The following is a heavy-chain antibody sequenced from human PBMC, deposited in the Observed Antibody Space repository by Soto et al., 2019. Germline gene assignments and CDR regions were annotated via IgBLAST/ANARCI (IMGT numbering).Heavy chain of an antibody. V-gene: IGHV4-34*01. Sequence: QVQLQQWGAGLLKPSETLSLTCAVYGGSVSGHSWTWIRQSPGKGLEWIGDINHSGRVNYSPSLRSRVTISLDTSKNQFSLTLSSVTAADTAMYDCSTRAYDTNGYYRFDPWGQGTLVTVSS. CDR2: INHSGRV. J-gene: IGHJ5*01. CDR1: GGSVSGHS. CDR3: STRAYDTNGYYRFDP. D-gene: IGHD3-22*01.